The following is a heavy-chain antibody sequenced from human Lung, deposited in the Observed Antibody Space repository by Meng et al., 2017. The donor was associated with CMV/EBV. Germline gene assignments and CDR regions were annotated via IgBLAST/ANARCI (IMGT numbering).Heavy chain of an antibody. CDR2: IKSDTDGGTT. CDR3: TTDTSEGYSYDI. V-gene: IGHV3-15*01. J-gene: IGHJ3*02. CDR1: GFTFSDAW. Sequence: GGSLRLSCAASGFTFSDAWMTWVRQPPGKGLEWLGRIKSDTDGGTTDYAAPLKGRFTISRDDSKNTLFLQMNSLKTEDTAMYYCTTDTSEGYSYDIWGQGXLVTVSS. D-gene: IGHD3-22*01.